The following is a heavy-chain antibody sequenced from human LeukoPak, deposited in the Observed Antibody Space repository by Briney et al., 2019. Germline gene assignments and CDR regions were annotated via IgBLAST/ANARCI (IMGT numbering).Heavy chain of an antibody. V-gene: IGHV3-43D*03. CDR3: AKCGSSSVYYMDV. CDR1: GFTFDDYA. J-gene: IGHJ6*03. CDR2: ISWDGGST. Sequence: PGGSLRLSCAASGFTFDDYAMHWVRQTPGKGLEWVSLISWDGGSTYYADSVKGRFTISRDNSKNSLYLQMNSLRAEDTALYYCAKCGSSSVYYMDVWGKGTTVTVSS. D-gene: IGHD6-6*01.